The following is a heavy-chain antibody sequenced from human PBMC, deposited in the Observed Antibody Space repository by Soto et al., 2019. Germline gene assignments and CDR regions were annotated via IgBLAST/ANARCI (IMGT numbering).Heavy chain of an antibody. D-gene: IGHD2-15*01. Sequence: ASVKVSCKASGYTFTSYGISWVRQAPGQGLERMGWISAYNGNTNYAQKLQGRVTMTTDTSTSTAYMELRSLRSDDTAVYYCARKGGYCSGGSCYALSYYYYGMDVWGQGTTVTVSS. CDR1: GYTFTSYG. V-gene: IGHV1-18*04. CDR3: ARKGGYCSGGSCYALSYYYYGMDV. J-gene: IGHJ6*02. CDR2: ISAYNGNT.